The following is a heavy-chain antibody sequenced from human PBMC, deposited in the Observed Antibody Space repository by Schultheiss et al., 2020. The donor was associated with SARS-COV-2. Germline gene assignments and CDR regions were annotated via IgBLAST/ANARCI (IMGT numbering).Heavy chain of an antibody. CDR1: GFTFDDYA. Sequence: GGSLRLSCAASGFTFDDYAMHWVRQAPGKGLEWVSAISGSGGSTYYADSVKGRFTISRDNSKNTLYLQMNSLRAEDTAVYYCAKGGKGSSWYWFDPWGQGTLVTVSS. D-gene: IGHD6-13*01. J-gene: IGHJ5*02. V-gene: IGHV3-23*01. CDR2: ISGSGGST. CDR3: AKGGKGSSWYWFDP.